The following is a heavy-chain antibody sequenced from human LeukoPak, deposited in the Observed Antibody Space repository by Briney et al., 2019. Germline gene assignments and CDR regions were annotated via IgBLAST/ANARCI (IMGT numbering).Heavy chain of an antibody. V-gene: IGHV1-18*01. CDR2: ISAYNGNT. CDR3: ARDGRGRIVGVDDY. CDR1: GYTFTSYG. D-gene: IGHD1-26*01. Sequence: ASVKVSCKASGYTFTSYGISWVRQAPGQGLEWMGWISAYNGNTNYAQKLQGRVTLTTDTSTSTAYMELRSLRSDDTAVYYCARDGRGRIVGVDDYWGQGTLVTVSS. J-gene: IGHJ4*02.